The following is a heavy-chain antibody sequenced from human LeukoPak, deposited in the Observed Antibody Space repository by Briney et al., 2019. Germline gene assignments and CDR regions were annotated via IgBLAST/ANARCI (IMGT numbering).Heavy chain of an antibody. J-gene: IGHJ4*02. CDR1: GYTFTDRY. CDR3: ARAGYYFDSSIYYRAFFDY. Sequence: ASVTVSCKASGYTFTDRYIYWVRQAPGQGFEWMGWINPNSDATNSAQKFQDRVTMTGDTSISTAYMELNSLRSDDTAVYYCARAGYYFDSSIYYRAFFDYWGQGTLVTVSS. CDR2: INPNSDAT. D-gene: IGHD3-22*01. V-gene: IGHV1-2*02.